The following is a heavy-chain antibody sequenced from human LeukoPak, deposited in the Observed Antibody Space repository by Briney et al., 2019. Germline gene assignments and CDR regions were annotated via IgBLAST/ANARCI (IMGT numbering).Heavy chain of an antibody. CDR3: ARDVGTFYDILTGNVDY. CDR2: IWYDGSNK. CDR1: GFTFSSYA. D-gene: IGHD3-9*01. V-gene: IGHV3-33*08. J-gene: IGHJ4*02. Sequence: PWRSLRLSCAASGFTFSSYAMHWVRQAPGKGLEWVAVIWYDGSNKYYADSVKGRFTISRDNSKNTLYLQMNSLRAEDTAVYYCARDVGTFYDILTGNVDYWGQGTLVTVSS.